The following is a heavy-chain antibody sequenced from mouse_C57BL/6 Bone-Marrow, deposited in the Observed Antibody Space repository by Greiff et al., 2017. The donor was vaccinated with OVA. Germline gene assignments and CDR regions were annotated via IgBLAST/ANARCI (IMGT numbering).Heavy chain of an antibody. Sequence: QVQLQQSGAELARPGASVKLSCKASGYTFTSYGISWVKQRTGQGLEWIGEIYPRSGNTYYNEKFTCKATLTAAKSSSTAYMELRSLTSEDSAVYSGARRSYYYGSSYWYFDVWGTGTTVTVSA. D-gene: IGHD1-1*01. CDR1: GYTFTSYG. V-gene: IGHV1-81*01. CDR3: ARRSYYYGSSYWYFDV. J-gene: IGHJ1*03. CDR2: IYPRSGNT.